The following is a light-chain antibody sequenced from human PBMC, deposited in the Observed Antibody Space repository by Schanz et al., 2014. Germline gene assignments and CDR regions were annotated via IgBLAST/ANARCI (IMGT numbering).Light chain of an antibody. Sequence: EIVLTQSPGPLSLSPGERATLSCRASQSVTSYLAWYQQKPGQAPRLLIYGASTRATGIPVRFSGSGSGTEFTLTISSLQSEDFAVYYCQQYNNWPPGTFGQGTKVEIK. CDR3: QQYNNWPPGT. V-gene: IGKV3-15*01. CDR1: QSVTSY. CDR2: GAS. J-gene: IGKJ1*01.